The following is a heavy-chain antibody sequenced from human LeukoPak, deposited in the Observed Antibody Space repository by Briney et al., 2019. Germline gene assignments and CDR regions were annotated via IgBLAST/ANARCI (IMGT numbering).Heavy chain of an antibody. CDR1: GYTFTDYY. CDR2: INPSSGTT. V-gene: IGHV1-46*01. J-gene: IGHJ5*02. D-gene: IGHD3-3*01. CDR3: ARGPHKRTYDRDNWFDP. Sequence: GASVKVSCKASGYTFTDYYMHWVRQAPGQGLEWMGIINPSSGTTNYAQKFQGRVTMTRDMSTSTVYMELSSLRSEDTAVYYCARGPHKRTYDRDNWFDPWGQGTLVTVSS.